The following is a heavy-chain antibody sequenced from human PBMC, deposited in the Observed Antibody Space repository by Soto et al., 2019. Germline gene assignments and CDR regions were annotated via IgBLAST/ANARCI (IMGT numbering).Heavy chain of an antibody. D-gene: IGHD3-3*01. J-gene: IGHJ4*02. V-gene: IGHV1-18*04. Sequence: ASVKVSCKASGYTFTSYGISWVRQAPGQGLEWMGWISAYNGNTNYAQKLQGRVTMTTDTSTSTAYMELRSLRSDDTAVYYCARERAVRFLEWAPAVGFDYWGQGTQVTVSS. CDR3: ARERAVRFLEWAPAVGFDY. CDR2: ISAYNGNT. CDR1: GYTFTSYG.